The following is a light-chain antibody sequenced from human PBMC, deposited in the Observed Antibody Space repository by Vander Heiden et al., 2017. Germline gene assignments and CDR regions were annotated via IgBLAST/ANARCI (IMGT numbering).Light chain of an antibody. CDR1: NIGSKS. V-gene: IGLV3-21*02. CDR2: DDN. J-gene: IGLJ3*02. CDR3: QVWDSSSEHVV. Sequence: SYVLTQPPSVSVAPGQTATIPCAGNNIGSKSVHWYQQKAGQAPVLVVCDDNDRPSGIPERFSGSKSGNTATLTISRVEAGDEADYYCQVWDSSSEHVVFGGGTKVTVL.